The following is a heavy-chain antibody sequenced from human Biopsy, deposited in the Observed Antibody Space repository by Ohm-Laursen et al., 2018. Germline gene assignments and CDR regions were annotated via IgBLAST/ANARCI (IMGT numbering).Heavy chain of an antibody. CDR1: GYPFSNYY. D-gene: IGHD6-13*01. CDR3: ARMEQPHDY. Sequence: VASVKVSCKASGYPFSNYYLFWVRQAPGQGLEWMGRINPNSGDTVFARNFQGRVTMTRDTAISTVYMDLRNLRPDDTAVYFCARMEQPHDYWGQGTLVIVSS. J-gene: IGHJ4*02. V-gene: IGHV1-2*06. CDR2: INPNSGDT.